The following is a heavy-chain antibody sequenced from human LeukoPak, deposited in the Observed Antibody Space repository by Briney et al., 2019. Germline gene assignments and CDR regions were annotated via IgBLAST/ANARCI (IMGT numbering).Heavy chain of an antibody. V-gene: IGHV5-51*01. Sequence: GESLKISCKGSGYSFTSYWIGWVRQMPGKGLEWMGFIYPGDSDTRYSPSFQGQVTISADKSISTAYLQWSSLKASDTAMYYCARHKYSSLTQIDYWGQGTLVTVSS. CDR3: ARHKYSSLTQIDY. D-gene: IGHD6-6*01. CDR1: GYSFTSYW. CDR2: IYPGDSDT. J-gene: IGHJ4*02.